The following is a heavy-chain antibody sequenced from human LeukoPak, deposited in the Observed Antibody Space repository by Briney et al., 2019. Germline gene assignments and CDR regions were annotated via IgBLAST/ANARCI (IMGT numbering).Heavy chain of an antibody. Sequence: GGSLRLSCAASGFTFSDYYMSWIRQAPGKGLEWVSYISSSSSYTNYADSVKGRFTISRDNAKYSLYLQMNSLRAEDTAVYYCATDLEDGYYFDYWGQGTLVTVSS. J-gene: IGHJ4*02. CDR2: ISSSSSYT. D-gene: IGHD3-10*01. CDR1: GFTFSDYY. CDR3: ATDLEDGYYFDY. V-gene: IGHV3-11*05.